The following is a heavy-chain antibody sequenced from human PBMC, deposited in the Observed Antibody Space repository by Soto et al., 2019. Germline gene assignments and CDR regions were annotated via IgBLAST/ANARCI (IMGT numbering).Heavy chain of an antibody. J-gene: IGHJ6*03. CDR2: MNPNSGNT. D-gene: IGHD3-9*01. CDR3: ARAGSGLRYFDWSNYYYYYMDV. CDR1: GYTFTSYD. V-gene: IGHV1-8*01. Sequence: ASVKVSCKASGYTFTSYDINWVRQATGQGLEWMGWMNPNSGNTGYAQKFQGRVTMTRNTSISTAYMELSSLRSEDTAVYYCARAGSGLRYFDWSNYYYYYMDVWGNGTTVTVSS.